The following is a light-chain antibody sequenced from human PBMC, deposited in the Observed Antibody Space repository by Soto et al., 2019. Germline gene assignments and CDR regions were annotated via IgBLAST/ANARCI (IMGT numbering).Light chain of an antibody. CDR2: FAS. CDR3: QQFNGYPLT. V-gene: IGKV1-9*01. CDR1: QDIRSY. J-gene: IGKJ3*01. Sequence: DIQLTQSPSFLSASVGDRVTITCRASQDIRSYLAWYHQKPGKAPKLLIYFASTLQSVVPSRFSGSASGTEFTLTISSLQPEDSATYYCQQFNGYPLTFGPGTKVDIK.